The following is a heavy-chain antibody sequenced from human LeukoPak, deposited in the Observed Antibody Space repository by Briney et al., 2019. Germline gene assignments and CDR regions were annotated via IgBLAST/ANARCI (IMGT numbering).Heavy chain of an antibody. CDR3: TRHPAEGDY. J-gene: IGHJ4*02. V-gene: IGHV3-74*03. CDR1: GFTFSRYW. D-gene: IGHD2-15*01. CDR2: ISPDGSTT. Sequence: GGSLRLSCAASGFTFSRYWMHWVRQAPGKGLMWVSRISPDGSTTLYADSVKGRFTISRDNAKNTLYLQMSNLRAEDTAVYYCTRHPAEGDYWGQGTLVTVSS.